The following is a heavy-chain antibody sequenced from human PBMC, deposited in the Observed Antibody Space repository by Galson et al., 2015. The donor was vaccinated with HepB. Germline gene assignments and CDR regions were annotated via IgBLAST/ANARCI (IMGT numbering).Heavy chain of an antibody. CDR1: GYTFTTYA. J-gene: IGHJ3*02. CDR3: ARDAVVVVAATSGHDAFEI. Sequence: SVKVSCKASGYTFTTYAMHWVRQAPGQRLEWMGWINAGNDNTKYSEKFKGRITITRDTSPSTAYMELSTLRSEDTAVYYCARDAVVVVAATSGHDAFEIWGQGTMVTVSS. V-gene: IGHV1-3*01. CDR2: INAGNDNT. D-gene: IGHD2-15*01.